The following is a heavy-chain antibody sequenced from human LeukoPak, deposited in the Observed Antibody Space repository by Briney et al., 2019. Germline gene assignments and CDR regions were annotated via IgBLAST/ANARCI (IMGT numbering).Heavy chain of an antibody. CDR2: ISSSGSTI. J-gene: IGHJ4*02. V-gene: IGHV3-48*04. Sequence: PGGSLRLSCAASGFTFSSYGMHWVRQAPGKGLEWVSYISSSGSTIYYADSVKGRFTISRDNAKNSLYLQMNSLRAEDTAVYYCAREFGEYYDSSGYLFDYWGQGTLVTVSS. D-gene: IGHD3-22*01. CDR1: GFTFSSYG. CDR3: AREFGEYYDSSGYLFDY.